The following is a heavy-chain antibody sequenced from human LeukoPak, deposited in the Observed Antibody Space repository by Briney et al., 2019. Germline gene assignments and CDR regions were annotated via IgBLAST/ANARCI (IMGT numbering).Heavy chain of an antibody. CDR3: ARGVAAPFDY. J-gene: IGHJ4*02. Sequence: SETLSLTCIVSGGSISSISSNNYHWGRIRQPPGKGLEWIGSIYYSGSTYYNPSLKSRVTISVDTSKNQFSLKLSSVTAADTAVYYCARGVAAPFDYWGQGTLVTVSS. V-gene: IGHV4-39*01. CDR1: GGSISSISSNNYH. D-gene: IGHD6-13*01. CDR2: IYYSGST.